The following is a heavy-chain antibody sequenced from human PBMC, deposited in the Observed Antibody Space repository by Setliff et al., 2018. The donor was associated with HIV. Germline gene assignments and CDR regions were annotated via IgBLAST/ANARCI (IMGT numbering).Heavy chain of an antibody. Sequence: PSETLSLTCDVSGGSISSNSWWTWVRQPPGKGLEWTGQIYHGGNTRYNPSLKSRLTISRDNSKNTLYLQMNRLRVEDTAVYYCAKDGISGGAYPPYYFDYWGQGTLVTVSS. CDR3: AKDGISGGAYPPYYFDY. CDR1: GGSISSNSW. V-gene: IGHV4-4*02. CDR2: IYHGGNT. D-gene: IGHD2-15*01. J-gene: IGHJ4*02.